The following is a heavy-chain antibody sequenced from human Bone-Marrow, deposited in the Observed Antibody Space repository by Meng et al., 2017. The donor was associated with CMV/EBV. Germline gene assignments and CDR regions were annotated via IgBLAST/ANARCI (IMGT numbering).Heavy chain of an antibody. CDR2: IYYSGST. J-gene: IGHJ3*02. CDR1: GGSISSYY. Sequence: SETLSLTCTVSGGSISSYYWSWIRQPPGKGLEWIGYIYYSGSTNYNPSLKSRVTISVDTSKNQFSLKLSSVTAADTAVYYCARRNVLRFFSPAPDAFDIWGQGTMVTVSS. V-gene: IGHV4-59*01. D-gene: IGHD3-3*01. CDR3: ARRNVLRFFSPAPDAFDI.